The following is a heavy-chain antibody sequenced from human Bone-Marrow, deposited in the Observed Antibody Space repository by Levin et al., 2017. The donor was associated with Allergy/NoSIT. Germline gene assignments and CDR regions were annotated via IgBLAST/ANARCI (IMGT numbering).Heavy chain of an antibody. CDR1: GITFGDYS. J-gene: IGHJ2*01. CDR3: ARDLTGDYADSNWYFDL. D-gene: IGHD4-17*01. Sequence: GGSLRLSCIVSGITFGDYSMNWVRWAPGKGLEWVSYIGSERHSIHYADSVRGRFTISREDAKNSLFLQMDSLREEDTAVYYCARDLTGDYADSNWYFDLWGRGTLVTVSS. CDR2: IGSERHSI. V-gene: IGHV3-48*02.